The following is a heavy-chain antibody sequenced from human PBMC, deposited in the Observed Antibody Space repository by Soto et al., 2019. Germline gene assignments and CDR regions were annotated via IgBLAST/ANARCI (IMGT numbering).Heavy chain of an antibody. J-gene: IGHJ6*03. CDR2: INHSGST. Sequence: SETLSLTCAVYGGSFSGYYWSWIRQPPGKGLEWIGEINHSGSTNYNPSLKSRVTISVDTSKNQFSLKLSSVTAADTAVYYCARTAPSSVYYYYYYMDVWGKGTTVTVSS. CDR3: ARTAPSSVYYYYYYMDV. CDR1: GGSFSGYY. V-gene: IGHV4-34*01.